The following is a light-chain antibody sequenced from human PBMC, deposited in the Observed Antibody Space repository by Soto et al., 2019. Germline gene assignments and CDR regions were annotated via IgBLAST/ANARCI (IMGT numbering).Light chain of an antibody. V-gene: IGLV2-14*01. CDR1: SSDVGGYNY. Sequence: QSVLTQPASVSESPGQSITISCTGTSSDVGGYNYVSWYQQHPGKVPKLMIYEVSNRPSGVSNRFSGSKSGNTASLTISGLQAEDEADYYCSSYTSSSTLVFGGGTKVTVL. CDR3: SSYTSSSTLV. CDR2: EVS. J-gene: IGLJ3*02.